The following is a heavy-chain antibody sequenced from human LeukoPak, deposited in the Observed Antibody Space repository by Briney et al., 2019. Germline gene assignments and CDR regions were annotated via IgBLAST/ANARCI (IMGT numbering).Heavy chain of an antibody. CDR2: ISGSGGST. D-gene: IGHD6-19*01. J-gene: IGHJ6*03. V-gene: IGHV3-23*01. Sequence: PGGSLRLSCAASGFTFSSYGMSWVRQAPGKGLEWVSAISGSGGSTYYADSVKGRFTISRDNSKNTLYLQMNSLRAEDTAVYYCAKGGGWYYYYMDVWGKGTTVTISS. CDR3: AKGGGWYYYYMDV. CDR1: GFTFSSYG.